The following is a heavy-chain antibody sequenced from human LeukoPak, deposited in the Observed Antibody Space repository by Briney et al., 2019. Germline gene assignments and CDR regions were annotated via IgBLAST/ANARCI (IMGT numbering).Heavy chain of an antibody. J-gene: IGHJ4*02. CDR2: FDPEKGET. V-gene: IGHV1-24*01. D-gene: IGHD3/OR15-3a*01. CDR3: ARADLDAEGGDYSTFDY. CDR1: GYTLTALS. Sequence: ASVKVSCKVSGYTLTALSMHWVRQAPGKGFEWLGRFDPEKGETIYAQKFQGRVTMTRDTSTSTVYMELSSLRSEDTAVYYCARADLDAEGGDYSTFDYWGQGTLVTVSS.